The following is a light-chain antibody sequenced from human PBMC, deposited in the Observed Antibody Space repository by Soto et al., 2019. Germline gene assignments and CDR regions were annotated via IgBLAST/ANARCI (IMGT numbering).Light chain of an antibody. CDR3: QYYYESSP. J-gene: IGKJ1*01. V-gene: IGKV3-20*01. CDR1: QSISTNH. Sequence: EIVLTQSPGTLSLSPGERATLSCRASQSISTNHLAWYQQKPGQAPRLLIYGASSRATGIADRFSGSGSGTDFTLTISRLEPEDFAVYYCQYYYESSPFGRGTKVEIK. CDR2: GAS.